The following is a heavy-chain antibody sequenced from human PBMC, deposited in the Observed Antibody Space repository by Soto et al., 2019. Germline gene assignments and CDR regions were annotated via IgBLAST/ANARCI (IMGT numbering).Heavy chain of an antibody. D-gene: IGHD2-2*01. Sequence: ASVKVSCKASGYTFTSYAMHWVRQAPGQRLEWMGWINAGNGNTKYSQKFQGRVTITRDTPASTAYMELSSLRSEDTAVYYCARDLGDIVVVPGLWGQGTLVTVSS. CDR3: ARDLGDIVVVPGL. CDR2: INAGNGNT. CDR1: GYTFTSYA. V-gene: IGHV1-3*01. J-gene: IGHJ4*02.